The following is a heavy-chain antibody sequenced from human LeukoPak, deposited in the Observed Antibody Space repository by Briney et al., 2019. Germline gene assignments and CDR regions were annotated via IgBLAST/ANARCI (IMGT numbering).Heavy chain of an antibody. CDR1: GYTFTGYY. D-gene: IGHD7-27*01. J-gene: IGHJ4*02. CDR2: INPNSGGT. Sequence: GASVKVSCKASGYTFTGYYMHWVRRAPGQGLEWMGWINPNSGGTNYAQKFQGWVTMTRDTSISTAYMELSRLRSDDTAVYYCARANWAYYFDYWGQGTLVTVSS. CDR3: ARANWAYYFDY. V-gene: IGHV1-2*04.